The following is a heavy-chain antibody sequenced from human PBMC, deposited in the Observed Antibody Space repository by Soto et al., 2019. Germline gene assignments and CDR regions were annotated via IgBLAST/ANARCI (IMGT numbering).Heavy chain of an antibody. Sequence: NPSETLSLTCAVSGYSISSGYYWGRIRQPPGKGLEWIGSIYHSGSTYYNPSLKSRVTISVDTSKNQFSLKLSSVTAADTAVYYCARFGLHYGDVDYWGQGTLVTVSS. CDR1: GYSISSGYY. J-gene: IGHJ4*02. V-gene: IGHV4-38-2*01. CDR2: IYHSGST. CDR3: ARFGLHYGDVDY. D-gene: IGHD4-17*01.